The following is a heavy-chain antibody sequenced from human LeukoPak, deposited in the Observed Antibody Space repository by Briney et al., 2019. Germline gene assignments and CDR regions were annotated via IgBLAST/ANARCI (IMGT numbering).Heavy chain of an antibody. CDR1: EFSFSSYS. D-gene: IGHD6-13*01. CDR2: ISSDSTYI. CDR3: VKEVGAAVGRSSFDY. V-gene: IGHV3-21*04. Sequence: GGSLRLSCAASEFSFSSYSMNWVRQAPGKGLEWVSFISSDSTYIYYADSVKGRFTISRDNAKNSLYLQMNSLRAEDTALYYCVKEVGAAVGRSSFDYWGQGTLVTVSS. J-gene: IGHJ4*02.